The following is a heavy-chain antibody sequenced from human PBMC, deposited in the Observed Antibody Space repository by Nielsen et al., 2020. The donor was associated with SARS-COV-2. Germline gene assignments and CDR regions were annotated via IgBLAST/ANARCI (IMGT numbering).Heavy chain of an antibody. CDR2: IYYSGST. CDR1: GGSISSYY. J-gene: IGHJ6*04. Sequence: GSLRLSCTVSGGSISSYYWSWIRQPPGKGLEWIGYIYYSGSTNYNPSLKSRVTISVDTSKNQFSLKLSSVTAADTAVYYCARVDPKGDVWGKGTTVTVSS. CDR3: ARVDPKGDV. V-gene: IGHV4-59*12.